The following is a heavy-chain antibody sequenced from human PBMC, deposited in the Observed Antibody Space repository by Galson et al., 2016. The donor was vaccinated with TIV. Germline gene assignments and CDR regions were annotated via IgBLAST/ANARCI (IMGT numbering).Heavy chain of an antibody. CDR3: ERETPSVFGIIRTLDA. J-gene: IGHJ5*02. CDR1: GDSVSSNSAA. D-gene: IGHD3-3*01. CDR2: TFYRSKWYN. Sequence: CAISGDSVSSNSAAWNWLRQSPSRGLEWLGRTFYRSKWYNDYAPSVKSRITINPDTSKHQFSLQLNSVTPEDTALYYCERETPSVFGIIRTLDAWGQGTLVTVSS. V-gene: IGHV6-1*01.